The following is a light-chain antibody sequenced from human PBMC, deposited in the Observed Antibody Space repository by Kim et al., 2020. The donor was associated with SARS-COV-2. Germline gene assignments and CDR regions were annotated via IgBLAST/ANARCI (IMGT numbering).Light chain of an antibody. CDR1: NIGSKN. J-gene: IGLJ2*01. CDR2: RDS. CDR3: QVWDSSSVV. Sequence: VALGQTARITGGGNNIGSKNVHWYQQKPGQAPVLVIYRDSNRPSGIPERFSGSNSGNTATLTISRAQAGDEADYYCQVWDSSSVVFGGGTQLTVL. V-gene: IGLV3-9*01.